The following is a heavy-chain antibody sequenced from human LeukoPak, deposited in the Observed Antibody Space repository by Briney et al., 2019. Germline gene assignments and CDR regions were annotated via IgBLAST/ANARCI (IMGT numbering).Heavy chain of an antibody. CDR3: ARDALHYYDSSGSPAGY. Sequence: PGGSLRLSCAASGFTFSSYWMHWVRQAPGKGLVWVSRINSDGSSTIYADSVKGRFTISRDNAKNTLYLQMNSLRAEDTAVYYCARDALHYYDSSGSPAGYWGQGTLVTVSS. J-gene: IGHJ4*02. D-gene: IGHD3-22*01. CDR1: GFTFSSYW. CDR2: INSDGSST. V-gene: IGHV3-74*01.